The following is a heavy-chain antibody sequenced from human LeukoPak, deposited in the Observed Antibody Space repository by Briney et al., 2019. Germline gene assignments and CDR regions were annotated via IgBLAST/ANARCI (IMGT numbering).Heavy chain of an antibody. D-gene: IGHD1-26*01. CDR2: IKQDGSVR. CDR3: AREEVGAGSAFDI. J-gene: IGHJ3*02. Sequence: PGGSLRLSCSASGFTFSSYWMTWVRRAPGKGLEWVASIKQDGSVRHYVDSVRGRFTVSRDHANNSLYQQMNSLRAGDTAVYCCAREEVGAGSAFDIWGQGTMATVSS. CDR1: GFTFSSYW. V-gene: IGHV3-7*01.